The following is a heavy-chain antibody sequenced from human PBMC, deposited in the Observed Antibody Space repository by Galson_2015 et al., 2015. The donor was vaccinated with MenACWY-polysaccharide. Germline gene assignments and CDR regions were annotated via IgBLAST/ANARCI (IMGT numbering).Heavy chain of an antibody. V-gene: IGHV7-4-1*02. J-gene: IGHJ4*02. CDR3: ARDPKQKTTRLPRGRFDY. Sequence: SVKVSCKASGYTFTTYAMNWVRQAPGQGLEWMGGINTNTGNPSYAQGFIGRFVFSLDASVSTAYLQISSLKAEDTAGYYRARDPKQKTTRLPRGRFDYWGRATLFTVAS. D-gene: IGHD3-10*02. CDR1: GYTFTTYA. CDR2: INTNTGNP.